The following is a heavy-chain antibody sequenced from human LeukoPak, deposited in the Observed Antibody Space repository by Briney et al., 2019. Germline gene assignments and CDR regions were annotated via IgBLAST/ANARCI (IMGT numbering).Heavy chain of an antibody. J-gene: IGHJ6*03. CDR1: GATFSSYP. V-gene: IGHV1-69*04. CDR2: IIPILGIA. Sequence: SVKVSCKPSGATFSSYPLSWVRQAPGKGLEWMGRIIPILGIANYAQKFQGRVTITADKSTSTAYMELSSLRSEDTAVYYCASDRPYMDVWGKGTTVTVSS. CDR3: ASDRPYMDV.